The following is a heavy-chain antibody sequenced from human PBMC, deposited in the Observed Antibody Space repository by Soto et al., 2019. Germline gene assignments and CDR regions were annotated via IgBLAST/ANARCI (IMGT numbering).Heavy chain of an antibody. CDR1: GFTFSSFA. CDR3: AGPGYSSQDY. CDR2: ISGSGDGT. Sequence: GGSLRLSCAASGFTFSSFALSWVRQAPGKGLEWVSAISGSGDGTDYADSVKGRFTISRDNSKNTLYLQMNSLRAEDTAVYYCAGPGYSSQDYWGQGALVTVS. J-gene: IGHJ4*02. D-gene: IGHD5-18*01. V-gene: IGHV3-23*01.